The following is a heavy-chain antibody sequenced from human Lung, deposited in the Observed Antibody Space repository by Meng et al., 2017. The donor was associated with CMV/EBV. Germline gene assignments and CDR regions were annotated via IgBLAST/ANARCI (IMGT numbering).Heavy chain of an antibody. D-gene: IGHD1-26*01. V-gene: IGHV1-18*01. CDR1: GYTFTNYG. CDR2: INAYNGDT. CDR3: ARVEVGITSRDY. Sequence: QGQRVQSGGEVKKPGASVKVSCKASGYTFTNYGITWVRQAPGQGLEWMGWINAYNGDTNYAQTLQGRVTMTTDTSTSTAYMELRSLRSDDTAVYYCARVEVGITSRDYWGQGTLVTVSS. J-gene: IGHJ4*02.